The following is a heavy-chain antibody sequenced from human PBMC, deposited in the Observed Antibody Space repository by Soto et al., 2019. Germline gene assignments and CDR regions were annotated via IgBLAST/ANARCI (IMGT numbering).Heavy chain of an antibody. Sequence: QVQLQESGSGLVKASQTLSLTCTVSGGSISRPGYSWNWVRQPPGKGLEWIGYIYYGGRTYYNPSLQILVTIDRSDNQFSLRLSSVTAADTAVYYCARSAGEVPAASGMDVWGQGTTVTVSS. CDR1: GGSISRPGYS. CDR3: ARSAGEVPAASGMDV. D-gene: IGHD2-2*01. J-gene: IGHJ6*02. V-gene: IGHV4-30-2*01. CDR2: IYYGGRT.